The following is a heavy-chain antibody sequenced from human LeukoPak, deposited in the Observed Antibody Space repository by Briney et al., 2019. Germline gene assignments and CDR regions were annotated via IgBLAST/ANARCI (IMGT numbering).Heavy chain of an antibody. D-gene: IGHD2-2*01. Sequence: GEPLRLSCAASGFTFSSYSMNWVRQAPGKGLEWVSSISSSSSYIYYADSVKGRFTISRDNAKNSLYLQMNSLRAEDTAVYYCAREYCSSTSCSYYFDYWGQGTLVTVSS. J-gene: IGHJ4*02. CDR2: ISSSSSYI. CDR1: GFTFSSYS. V-gene: IGHV3-21*01. CDR3: AREYCSSTSCSYYFDY.